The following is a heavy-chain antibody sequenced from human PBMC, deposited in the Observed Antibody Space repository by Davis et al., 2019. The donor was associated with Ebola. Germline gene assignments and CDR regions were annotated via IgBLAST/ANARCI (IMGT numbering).Heavy chain of an antibody. CDR2: IYPGDSDT. D-gene: IGHD3-10*01. Sequence: GESLKISCKGSGYSFTSYWIGWVRQMHGKGLEWMGIIYPGDSDTRYSPSFQGQVTISADKSISTAYLQWSSLKASDTAMYYCARRSYGSGSYVLSRSFDPWGQGTLVTVSS. V-gene: IGHV5-51*01. CDR1: GYSFTSYW. CDR3: ARRSYGSGSYVLSRSFDP. J-gene: IGHJ5*02.